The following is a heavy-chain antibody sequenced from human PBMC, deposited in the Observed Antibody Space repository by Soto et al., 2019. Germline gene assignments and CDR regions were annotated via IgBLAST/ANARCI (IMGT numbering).Heavy chain of an antibody. J-gene: IGHJ5*02. CDR1: EFTFSNYA. D-gene: IGHD3-3*01. V-gene: IGHV3-23*01. CDR2: ISDNGGTT. Sequence: GGSLRLSCAASEFTFSNYAMSWVRQAPGKGLEWVSSISDNGGTTYYADSVKGRFTISRDNSKNTLYLQMNSLRAEDTAVYYCAKEGPYDFWSGYYSYNWFDPWGQGTLVTVSS. CDR3: AKEGPYDFWSGYYSYNWFDP.